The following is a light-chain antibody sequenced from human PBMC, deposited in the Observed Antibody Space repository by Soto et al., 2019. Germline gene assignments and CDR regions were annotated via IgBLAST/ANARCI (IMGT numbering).Light chain of an antibody. J-gene: IGKJ4*01. Sequence: DIHISHSASAVSASIGDRVTITCRASEGFSNYLAWFQQKPGKAPSLLIYAASTLQSGVPSRFSGSGSGTDLTITINNMTHDDVENYYRQTYKHGRKLNLGGG. V-gene: IGKV1-27*01. CDR3: QTYKHGRKLN. CDR1: EGFSNY. CDR2: AAS.